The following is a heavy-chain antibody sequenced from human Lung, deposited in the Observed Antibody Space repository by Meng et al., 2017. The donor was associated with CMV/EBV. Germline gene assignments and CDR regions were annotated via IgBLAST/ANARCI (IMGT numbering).Heavy chain of an antibody. V-gene: IGHV4-34*01. D-gene: IGHD2-15*01. J-gene: IGHJ6*02. CDR1: GGSFSGHY. Sequence: GSLRLXCAVYGGSFSGHYWSWIRQPPGKGLEWIGEINHSGSTNYNPSLKSRVTISVDTSKNQFSLKLSSVTAADTAVYYCARSNIVVVVAATLGYYYYGMDVWXQGTXVTVSS. CDR3: ARSNIVVVVAATLGYYYYGMDV. CDR2: INHSGST.